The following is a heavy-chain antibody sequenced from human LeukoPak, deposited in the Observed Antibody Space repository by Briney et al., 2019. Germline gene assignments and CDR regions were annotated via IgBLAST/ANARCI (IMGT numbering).Heavy chain of an antibody. CDR1: GFTFSTYN. CDR2: ISSSSSYI. Sequence: GGSLRLSCAASGFTFSTYNINWVRQAPGKGLEWVSSISSSSSYIYYADSVKGRFTISRDNAKNSLYLQMNSLRAEDTAVYYCARVPWFPGTSYYYMDVWGKGTTVTVSS. V-gene: IGHV3-21*04. CDR3: ARVPWFPGTSYYYMDV. D-gene: IGHD1-1*01. J-gene: IGHJ6*03.